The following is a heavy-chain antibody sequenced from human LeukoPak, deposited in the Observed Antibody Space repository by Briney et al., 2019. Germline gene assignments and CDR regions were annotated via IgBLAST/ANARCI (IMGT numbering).Heavy chain of an antibody. CDR2: IIPIFGIV. J-gene: IGHJ5*02. Sequence: GASVKVSCKASGGTFSSYVISWVRQAPGQGLEWMGGIIPIFGIVRYAQKFQGRVTITADESTTTAYMEMSSLRSEDTAVYYCAREPVREGIAAAGNWFDPWGQGTLVTVSS. CDR1: GGTFSSYV. D-gene: IGHD6-13*01. CDR3: AREPVREGIAAAGNWFDP. V-gene: IGHV1-69*13.